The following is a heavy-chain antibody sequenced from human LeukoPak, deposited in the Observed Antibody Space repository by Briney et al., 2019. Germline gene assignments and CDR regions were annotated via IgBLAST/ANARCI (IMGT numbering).Heavy chain of an antibody. V-gene: IGHV4-59*01. CDR3: TRDYSNYIMDY. Sequence: SETLSLTCTVSGGSISTYYWSWIRQPPGKGLEWIGYIYYSGSTNYNPSLKSRVTMSVDTSKNQFPLKLTSVTAADTAVYYCTRDYSNYIMDYWGQGTPVTVSS. J-gene: IGHJ4*02. D-gene: IGHD4-11*01. CDR2: IYYSGST. CDR1: GGSISTYY.